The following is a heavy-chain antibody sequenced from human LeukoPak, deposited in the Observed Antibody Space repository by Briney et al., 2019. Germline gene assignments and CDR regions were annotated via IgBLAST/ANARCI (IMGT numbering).Heavy chain of an antibody. J-gene: IGHJ4*02. CDR3: ATQRNDYGDYFDY. Sequence: GASVKVSCKASGYTFTGYYMHWVRQAPRQGLEWMGRINPNSGGTNYAQKFQGRVTMTRDTSISTAYMELSSLRSDDTAVYYCATQRNDYGDYFDYWGQGTLVTVSS. CDR1: GYTFTGYY. V-gene: IGHV1-2*06. D-gene: IGHD4-17*01. CDR2: INPNSGGT.